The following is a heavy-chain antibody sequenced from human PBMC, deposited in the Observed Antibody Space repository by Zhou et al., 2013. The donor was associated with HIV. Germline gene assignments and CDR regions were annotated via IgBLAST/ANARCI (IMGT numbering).Heavy chain of an antibody. CDR1: GGTFSSYA. J-gene: IGHJ6*03. D-gene: IGHD6-6*01. CDR2: IIPIFGTA. V-gene: IGHV1-69*05. Sequence: QVQLVQSGAEVKKPGSSVKVSCKASGGTFSSYAISWVRQAPGQGLEWMGGIIPIFGTANYAQKFQGRVTITTDESTSTAYMELSSLRSEDTAVYYCARDKGSMGIAARQDPYYYYMDVWGKGTTVTVSS. CDR3: ARDKGSMGIAARQDPYYYYMDV.